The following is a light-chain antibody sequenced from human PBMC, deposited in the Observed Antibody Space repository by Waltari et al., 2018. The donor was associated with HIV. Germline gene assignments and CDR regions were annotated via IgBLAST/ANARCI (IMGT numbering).Light chain of an antibody. J-gene: IGLJ3*02. CDR2: GNR. Sequence: QSVLTQPPSVSGAPGQRVTISCTGSSSNIGAGYDVHWYQQLPGTAPNLLIYGNRSRPSGVPGRCSGSKAGTSASLAIAGLQAEDEADYDCQSYDSSLSAWVFGGGTRLTVL. CDR1: SSNIGAGYD. V-gene: IGLV1-40*01. CDR3: QSYDSSLSAWV.